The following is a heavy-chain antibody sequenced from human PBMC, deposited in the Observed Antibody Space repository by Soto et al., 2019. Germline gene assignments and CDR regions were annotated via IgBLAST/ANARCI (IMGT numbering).Heavy chain of an antibody. V-gene: IGHV3-66*01. CDR2: IYSGGST. CDR1: GFTVSSNY. J-gene: IGHJ4*02. CDR3: AARPRTRPGVLSRGPGGIARFDY. Sequence: GGSLRLSCAASGFTVSSNYMSWVRQAPGKGLEWVSVIYSGGSTYYADSVKGRFPISRDNSKNTLYLQMNSLRAEDTAAYYCAARPRTRPGVLSRGPGGIARFDYWGQGTLVTVSS. D-gene: IGHD6-6*01.